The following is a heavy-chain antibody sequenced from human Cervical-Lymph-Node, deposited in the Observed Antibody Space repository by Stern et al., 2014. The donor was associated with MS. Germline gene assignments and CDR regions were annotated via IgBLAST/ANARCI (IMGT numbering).Heavy chain of an antibody. CDR1: GGSISSSNW. V-gene: IGHV4-4*02. CDR2: ISHSGST. Sequence: QVQLQESGPGLVKPSGTLSLTCAVSGGSISSSNWWSWVRQPPGKGLEWIGEISHSGSTNYNPSLKSRFTISVDKSKNQFSLKLSSVTAADTAVYYCARDGEGYSNYYYYYGMDVWGQGTTVTVSS. CDR3: ARDGEGYSNYYYYYGMDV. D-gene: IGHD4-11*01. J-gene: IGHJ6*02.